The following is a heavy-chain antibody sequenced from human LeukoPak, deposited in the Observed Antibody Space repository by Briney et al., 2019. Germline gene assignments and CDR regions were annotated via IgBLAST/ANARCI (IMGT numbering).Heavy chain of an antibody. CDR3: ARSFSFQSDSNYPYFIS. J-gene: IGHJ4*02. V-gene: IGHV3-48*03. D-gene: IGHD1-7*01. Sequence: GRSLRLSCSASGFTFSNYDMNWVRQAPGKGLEWLSCLTGGSEIMYYADSVKGRFTISRDNVKNSLYLQMSSLGAEDTAVYYCARSFSFQSDSNYPYFISWGQGTLVAVSA. CDR1: GFTFSNYD. CDR2: LTGGSEIM.